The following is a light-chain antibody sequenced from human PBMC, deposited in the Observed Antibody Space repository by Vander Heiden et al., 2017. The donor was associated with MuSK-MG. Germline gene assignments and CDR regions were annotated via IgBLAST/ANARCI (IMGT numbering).Light chain of an antibody. CDR3: QQNYNTPICT. Sequence: DIQMVQSPLSVSASVRDRVTIPCRASENINNYLNWYQQRPGKAPHLLIFAASRLESGVPSRFCGSGSGTDFTLTITSLQPEDFATYYCQQNYNTPICTFGHGTKVDIK. V-gene: IGKV1-39*01. CDR1: ENINNY. CDR2: AAS. J-gene: IGKJ3*01.